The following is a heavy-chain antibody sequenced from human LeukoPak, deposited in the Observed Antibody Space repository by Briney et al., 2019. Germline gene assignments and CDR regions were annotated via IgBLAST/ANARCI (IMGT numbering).Heavy chain of an antibody. V-gene: IGHV1-18*01. CDR3: ARGHYGSGTPRCFDY. J-gene: IGHJ4*02. CDR2: ISAYNGNT. CDR1: GYTFTSYG. Sequence: ASVTVSCKASGYTFTSYGISWVRQAPGQRLEWMGWISAYNGNTNYAQKLQGRVTMTTDTSTSTAYMELRSLRSDDTAVYYCARGHYGSGTPRCFDYWGQGTLVTVSS. D-gene: IGHD3-10*01.